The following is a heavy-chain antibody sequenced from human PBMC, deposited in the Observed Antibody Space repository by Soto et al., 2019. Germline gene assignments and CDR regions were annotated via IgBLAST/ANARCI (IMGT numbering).Heavy chain of an antibody. V-gene: IGHV3-53*01. CDR1: VFTFSSNY. J-gene: IGHJ6*02. CDR2: IYSGGST. Sequence: GPLRLSCAASVFTFSSNYMSWVRQAPGKGLEWVSVIYSGGSTYYADSVRGRFTISRDNSKNTLYLQMKSLRAEDTAVYYCARDPPATRHGMDVWGQGTTVTVSS. CDR3: ARDPPATRHGMDV.